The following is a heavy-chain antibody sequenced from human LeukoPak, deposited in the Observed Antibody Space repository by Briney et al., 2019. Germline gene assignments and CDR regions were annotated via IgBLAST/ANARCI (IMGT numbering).Heavy chain of an antibody. V-gene: IGHV3-43*02. CDR3: AKDNRYSGSGILGY. Sequence: QPGGSLRLSCAASGFTFGDYAMQWVRQAPGKGLEWVSFISGNGGGTYYTDSVKGRFTISRDNSKNSLYLQMNSLRTEDTALYYCAKDNRYSGSGILGYSGQGTLVTVCS. CDR2: ISGNGGGT. J-gene: IGHJ4*02. CDR1: GFTFGDYA. D-gene: IGHD3-10*01.